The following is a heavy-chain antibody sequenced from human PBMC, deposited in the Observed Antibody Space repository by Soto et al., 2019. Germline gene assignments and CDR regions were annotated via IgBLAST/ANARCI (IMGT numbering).Heavy chain of an antibody. CDR2: INHSGST. CDR1: GWSFSGYY. V-gene: IGHV4-34*01. D-gene: IGHD5-12*01. J-gene: IGHJ6*02. Sequence: SETLSLTCAVYGWSFSGYYWSWIRQPPGKGLEWIGEINHSGSTNYNPSLKSRVTISVDTSKNQFSLKLSSVTAADTAVYYCAVLVAKGRYGMDVWGQGTTVTVSS. CDR3: AVLVAKGRYGMDV.